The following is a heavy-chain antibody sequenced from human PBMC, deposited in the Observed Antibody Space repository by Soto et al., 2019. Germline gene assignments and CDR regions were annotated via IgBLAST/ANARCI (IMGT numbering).Heavy chain of an antibody. J-gene: IGHJ4*02. D-gene: IGHD3-22*01. CDR2: IIPIFGTA. Sequence: SVKVSCKASGGTFSSYAISWVRQAPGQGLEWMGGIIPIFGTANYAQKLQGRVTMTTDTSTSTAYMELRSLRSDDTAVYYCARGGQNGFYDSRAMVDYWGQGTLVTVSS. CDR3: ARGGQNGFYDSRAMVDY. V-gene: IGHV1-69*05. CDR1: GGTFSSYA.